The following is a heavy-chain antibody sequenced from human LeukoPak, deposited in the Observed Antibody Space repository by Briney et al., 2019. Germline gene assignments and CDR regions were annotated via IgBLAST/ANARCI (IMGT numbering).Heavy chain of an antibody. CDR1: GGSITSSSYY. V-gene: IGHV4-39*01. CDR3: ARHDPGTGSHFFDF. D-gene: IGHD1-26*01. CDR2: VYLSATT. J-gene: IGHJ4*02. Sequence: KTSETLSLTCTVSGGSITSSSYYWGRIRQPPGRGLEWIASVYLSATTYYNPSLKSRGTISVDSSRNQLSLKLSSVTATDTAVYYCARHDPGTGSHFFDFWGQGTLVTVSS.